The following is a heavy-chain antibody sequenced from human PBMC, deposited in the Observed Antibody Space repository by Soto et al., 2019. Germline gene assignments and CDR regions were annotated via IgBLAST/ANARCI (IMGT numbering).Heavy chain of an antibody. CDR3: ARRQWVNPHYFDY. D-gene: IGHD1-26*01. CDR2: IYSSGSA. CDR1: GGSISGYY. J-gene: IGHJ4*02. Sequence: PSETLSLTCTVSGGSISGYYWSWVRQPPGRGLEWIGYIYSSGSAVYNPSLKTRVTISIDTSKNHFSLRLNSATAADTAVYYCARRQWVNPHYFDYCGQGALVPVSS. V-gene: IGHV4-59*08.